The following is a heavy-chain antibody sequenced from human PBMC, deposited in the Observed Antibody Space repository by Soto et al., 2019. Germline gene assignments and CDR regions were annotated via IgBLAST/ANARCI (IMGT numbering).Heavy chain of an antibody. J-gene: IGHJ4*02. Sequence: LSLPCGVSGGSLSGATYSWNWIRQPPGKGLEWIGYIFPSGTTYYNPSLKSRVTISIDVSKNQFSLSLRSLTAADTAVYYCARSREFDYWSQGTLVTVSS. CDR1: GGSLSGATYS. CDR3: ARSREFDY. CDR2: IFPSGTT. V-gene: IGHV4-30-2*01.